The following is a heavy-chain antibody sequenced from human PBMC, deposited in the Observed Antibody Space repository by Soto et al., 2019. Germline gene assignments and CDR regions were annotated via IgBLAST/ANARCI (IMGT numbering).Heavy chain of an antibody. CDR1: GFNFSGYW. Sequence: EVQLVESGGGLVQPGGSLRLSCAASGFNFSGYWMTWVRLAPGKGLEWVASIKQDGGDKNYVDSVKGRFTISRDNAKSSLVLQMNSLRAEDTAVYYCARAGDRDHVIDNNGMDVWGQGTTVTVSS. CDR3: ARAGDRDHVIDNNGMDV. D-gene: IGHD3-10*01. V-gene: IGHV3-7*04. J-gene: IGHJ6*02. CDR2: IKQDGGDK.